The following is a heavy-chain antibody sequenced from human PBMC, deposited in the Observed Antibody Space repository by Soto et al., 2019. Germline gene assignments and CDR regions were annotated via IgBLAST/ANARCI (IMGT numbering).Heavy chain of an antibody. D-gene: IGHD3-9*01. CDR3: AKERTGYYIEN. Sequence: QVQLVESGGGVVQPGRSLRLSCAASGFSFSGYAMHWVRQAPGKGLEWVAFISYDGSNDYYADFVKGRFAISRDDSKNTLHLKMNRLRVEDTAVYYCAKERTGYYIENWGQGTLVTVSS. V-gene: IGHV3-30*18. CDR1: GFSFSGYA. J-gene: IGHJ4*02. CDR2: ISYDGSND.